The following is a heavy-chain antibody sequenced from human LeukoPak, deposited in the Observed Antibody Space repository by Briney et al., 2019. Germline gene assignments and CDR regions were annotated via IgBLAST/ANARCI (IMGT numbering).Heavy chain of an antibody. V-gene: IGHV3-23*01. CDR2: ISGSGGST. D-gene: IGHD5-24*01. J-gene: IGHJ4*02. Sequence: GGSLRLSCAASGFTFSSYAMSWVRQAPGKGLEWVSAISGSGGSTYYADSVKGRFTISRDNSKNTLYLQMNSLRAEDTAVYYCARDVGGNGYNFDYWGQGTLVTVSS. CDR1: GFTFSSYA. CDR3: ARDVGGNGYNFDY.